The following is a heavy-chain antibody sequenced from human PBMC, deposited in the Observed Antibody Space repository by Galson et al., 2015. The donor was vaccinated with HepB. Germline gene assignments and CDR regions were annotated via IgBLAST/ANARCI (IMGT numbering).Heavy chain of an antibody. CDR3: ARAADVAYYYDSSGYCPYFDY. Sequence: TLSLTCTVSGGSISSGGYYWSWIRQHPGEGLEWIGYIYYSGSTYYNPSLKSRVTISVDTSKNQFSLKLSSVNAADTAVYYCARAADVAYYYDSSGYCPYFDYWGQGTLVTVSS. CDR2: IYYSGST. CDR1: GGSISSGGYY. D-gene: IGHD3-22*01. J-gene: IGHJ4*02. V-gene: IGHV4-31*03.